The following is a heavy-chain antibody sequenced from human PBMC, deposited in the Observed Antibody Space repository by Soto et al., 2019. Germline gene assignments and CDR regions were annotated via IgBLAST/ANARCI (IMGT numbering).Heavy chain of an antibody. CDR3: ARLYGYYDSSGYHYYLDY. V-gene: IGHV5-51*01. J-gene: IGHJ4*02. D-gene: IGHD3-22*01. CDR1: GYTFTNYW. CDR2: IYADNSDS. Sequence: GESLKISCKGSGYTFTNYWHGWVRQMPGKGLEWMGNIYADNSDSKYSPSFQGQVSTSADKSISTVYLQWSSLKASDTAMYYCARLYGYYDSSGYHYYLDYWGQGTRVTVSS.